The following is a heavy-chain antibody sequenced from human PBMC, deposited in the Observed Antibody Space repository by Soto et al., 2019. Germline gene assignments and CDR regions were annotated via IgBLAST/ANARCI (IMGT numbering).Heavy chain of an antibody. V-gene: IGHV3-30*18. CDR2: ISYDGSNK. D-gene: IGHD3-22*01. CDR3: AKLTRAGNYYDSSGSNYYYGMDV. J-gene: IGHJ6*02. CDR1: GFTFSSYG. Sequence: PGGSLRLSCAASGFTFSSYGMHWVRHAPGKGLEWVAVISYDGSNKYYADSVKGRFTISRDNSKNTLYLQMNSLRAEDTAVYYCAKLTRAGNYYDSSGSNYYYGMDVWGQGTTVTVSS.